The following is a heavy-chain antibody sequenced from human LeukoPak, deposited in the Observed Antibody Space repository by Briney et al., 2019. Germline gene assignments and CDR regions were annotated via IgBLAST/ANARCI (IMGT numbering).Heavy chain of an antibody. J-gene: IGHJ4*02. V-gene: IGHV3-30*07. D-gene: IGHD5-12*01. CDR3: AREGGYGPFDY. Sequence: DSVKGRFTISRDNSKNTLDLQMNCLRAEDTAVYYCAREGGYGPFDYWGQGALVTVSS.